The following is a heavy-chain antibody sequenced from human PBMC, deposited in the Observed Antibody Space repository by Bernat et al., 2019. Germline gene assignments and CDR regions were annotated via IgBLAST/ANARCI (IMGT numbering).Heavy chain of an antibody. CDR2: ISYDGSNT. V-gene: IGHV3-30*18. J-gene: IGHJ4*02. Sequence: QVQLVESGGGVVQPGRSLRLSCAASGFIFSRYGMHWVRQAPGKGLEWVAIISYDGSNTYYADYVKARFTISRDNSKNTLYLKMNSLRAEDTAVYYCAKDLGWYDASGYFYWGQGTLVTVSS. CDR1: GFIFSRYG. D-gene: IGHD3/OR15-3a*01. CDR3: AKDLGWYDASGYFY.